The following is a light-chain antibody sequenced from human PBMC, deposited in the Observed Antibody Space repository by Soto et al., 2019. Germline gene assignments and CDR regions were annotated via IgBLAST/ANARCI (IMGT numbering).Light chain of an antibody. Sequence: IVMTQSPATLSVSPGERATLSCRASQSISSYLAWYKQKPGQAPRLLIYDASTRATGIPVRFSGSGSGTEFTLTISSLQSEDFAVYYCQQYTNWPMTFGQGTRLETK. CDR3: QQYTNWPMT. J-gene: IGKJ5*01. CDR1: QSISSY. CDR2: DAS. V-gene: IGKV3-15*01.